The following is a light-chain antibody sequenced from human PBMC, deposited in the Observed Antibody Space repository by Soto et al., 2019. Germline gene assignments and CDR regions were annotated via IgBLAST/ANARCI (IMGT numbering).Light chain of an antibody. CDR1: SSDVGGYNY. J-gene: IGLJ2*01. CDR3: SSYTSSTTRGV. V-gene: IGLV2-14*01. Sequence: QSALTQPASVSGSPGQSITISCTGTSSDVGGYNYVSWYQQHPGKAPKLMIYDVSNRPSGVSNRFSGSKSGNTASLTISGLQAEDEAVYYCSSYTSSTTRGVFGGGTKLTVL. CDR2: DVS.